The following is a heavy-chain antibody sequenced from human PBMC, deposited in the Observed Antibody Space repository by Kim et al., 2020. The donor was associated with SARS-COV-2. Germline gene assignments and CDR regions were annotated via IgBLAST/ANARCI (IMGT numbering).Heavy chain of an antibody. CDR3: ARGGLRDTAMVQLGY. CDR1: GFTFSSYG. D-gene: IGHD5-18*01. CDR2: IWYDGSNK. Sequence: GGSLRLSCAASGFTFSSYGMHWVRQAPGKGLEWVAVIWYDGSNKYYADSVKGRFTISRDNSKNTLYLQMNSLRAEDTAVYYCARGGLRDTAMVQLGYWGQGTLVTVSS. V-gene: IGHV3-33*01. J-gene: IGHJ4*02.